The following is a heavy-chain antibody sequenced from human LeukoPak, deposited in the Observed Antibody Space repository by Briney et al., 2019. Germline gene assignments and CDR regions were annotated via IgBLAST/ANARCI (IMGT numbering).Heavy chain of an antibody. V-gene: IGHV1-18*01. CDR1: GYTFTNFG. CDR3: ARAGGWTREDYKDESYHI. D-gene: IGHD6-19*01. Sequence: ASVKVSCKASGYTFTNFGISWVRQAPGQGLDWMGWINTYKGNTYYAQNFQDRVTMTTDTSTTTGYMELRSLTSDDTAIYYCARAGGWTREDYKDESYHIWGRGTVVTVSS. CDR2: INTYKGNT. J-gene: IGHJ3*02.